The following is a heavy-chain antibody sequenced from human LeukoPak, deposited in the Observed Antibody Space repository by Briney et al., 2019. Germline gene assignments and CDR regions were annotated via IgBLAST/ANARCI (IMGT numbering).Heavy chain of an antibody. CDR3: ARDFDYDAGAFDI. CDR1: GFTFSSYS. CDR2: ISSSSSYI. J-gene: IGHJ3*02. D-gene: IGHD3-9*01. Sequence: KTGGSLRLSCAASGFTFSSYSMNWVRQAPGKGLEWVSSISSSSSYIYYADSVKGRFTISRDNAKNSLYLQMNSLRAEDTAVYYCARDFDYDAGAFDIWGQGTMVTVSS. V-gene: IGHV3-21*01.